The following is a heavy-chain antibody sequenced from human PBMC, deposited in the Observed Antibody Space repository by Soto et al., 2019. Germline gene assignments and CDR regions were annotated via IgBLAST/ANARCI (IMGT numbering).Heavy chain of an antibody. Sequence: PSETLSLTCTVSGGSMSSYYWSWIRQPPGKGLEWIGYIYYSGSTNYNPSLKSRVTMSVDTPKNQFSLKLSSVTAADTALYYCARQGFGPLHGLVDVWGQGTTVTVSS. CDR3: ARQGFGPLHGLVDV. D-gene: IGHD3-10*01. J-gene: IGHJ6*02. CDR1: GGSMSSYY. V-gene: IGHV4-59*08. CDR2: IYYSGST.